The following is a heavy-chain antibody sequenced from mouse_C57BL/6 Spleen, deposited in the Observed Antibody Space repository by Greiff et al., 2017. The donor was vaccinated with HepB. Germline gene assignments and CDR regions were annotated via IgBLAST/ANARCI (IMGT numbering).Heavy chain of an antibody. V-gene: IGHV5-4*03. D-gene: IGHD1-1*01. CDR1: GFTFSSYA. CDR3: ARASYYGSSFAY. Sequence: EVKLVESGGGLVKPGGSLKLSCAASGFTFSSYAMSWVRQTPEKRLEWVATISDGGSYTYYPDNVKGRFTISRDNAKNNLYLQMSHLKSEDKAMYYCARASYYGSSFAYWGQGTLVTVSA. CDR2: ISDGGSYT. J-gene: IGHJ3*01.